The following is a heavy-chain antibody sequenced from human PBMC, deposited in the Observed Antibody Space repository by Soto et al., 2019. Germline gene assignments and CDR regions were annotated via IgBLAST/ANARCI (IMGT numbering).Heavy chain of an antibody. CDR2: IYYCGCI. V-gene: IGHV4-31*03. D-gene: IGHD6-19*01. CDR3: ARATARKWLVPGGFDY. J-gene: IGHJ4*02. CDR1: GGSISSGGYY. Sequence: SETLSLTCTVSGGSISSGGYYWSWIRQHPGKGLEWIGFIYYCGCIFFIPSLKSRVIISVDTSKNQFSLKLSSVTAADTALYYCARATARKWLVPGGFDYWGQGTLVTVSS.